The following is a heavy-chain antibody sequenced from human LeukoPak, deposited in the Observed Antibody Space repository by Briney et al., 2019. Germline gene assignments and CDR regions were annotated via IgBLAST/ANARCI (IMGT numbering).Heavy chain of an antibody. CDR1: GFTVSSNS. D-gene: IGHD3-16*02. V-gene: IGHV3-53*01. Sequence: PGGSLRPSCTVSGFTVSSNSMSWVRQAPGKGLEWVSFIYSDNTHYSDSVKGRFTISRDNSKNTLYLQMNSLRAEDTAVYYCARHSDPYDYIWGTYRDYYYMDVWAKGTTVTISS. CDR2: IYSDNT. CDR3: ARHSDPYDYIWGTYRDYYYMDV. J-gene: IGHJ6*03.